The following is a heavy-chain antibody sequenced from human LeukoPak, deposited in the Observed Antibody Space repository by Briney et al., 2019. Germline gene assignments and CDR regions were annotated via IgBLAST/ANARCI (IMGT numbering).Heavy chain of an antibody. CDR2: IKSNPDGGTA. CDR1: GFIFRNAY. V-gene: IGHV3-15*01. Sequence: GGSLRLSCGASGFIFRNAYMTWVRQAPGKGLEWVGRIKSNPDGGTADYGAAVKGRFTISRDDSRNILYLQLRNVRAEDTAVYYCTTLSYDVHHWGQGTLVTVCS. D-gene: IGHD3-3*01. CDR3: TTLSYDVHH. J-gene: IGHJ1*01.